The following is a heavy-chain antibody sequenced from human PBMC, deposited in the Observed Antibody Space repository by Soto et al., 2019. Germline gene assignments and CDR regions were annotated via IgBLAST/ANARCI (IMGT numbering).Heavy chain of an antibody. V-gene: IGHV3-30*18. Sequence: QVQLVESGGGVVQPGRSLRLSCAASGFTFSSYGMHWVRQAPGKGLEWVAVISYDGGNKYYADSVKGRFTISRDNSKNTLYLQMNTLRVEDTAVYYCAKDTATEWDLPLGWFDPWGQGTLVTVSS. CDR1: GFTFSSYG. D-gene: IGHD1-26*01. CDR2: ISYDGGNK. CDR3: AKDTATEWDLPLGWFDP. J-gene: IGHJ5*02.